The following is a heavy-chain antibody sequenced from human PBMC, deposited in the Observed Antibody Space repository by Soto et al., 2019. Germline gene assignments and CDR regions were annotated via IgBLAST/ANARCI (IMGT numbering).Heavy chain of an antibody. CDR1: GGSFSGYY. CDR2: INHSGST. D-gene: IGHD3-10*01. J-gene: IGHJ4*02. Sequence: TSETLSLTCAVYGGSFSGYYWSWIRQPPGKGLEWIGEINHSGSTNYNPSLKSRVTISVDTSKNQFSLKLSSVTAADTAVYYCARTRRVITMVRQPGRYFDYWGQGTLVTVSS. CDR3: ARTRRVITMVRQPGRYFDY. V-gene: IGHV4-34*01.